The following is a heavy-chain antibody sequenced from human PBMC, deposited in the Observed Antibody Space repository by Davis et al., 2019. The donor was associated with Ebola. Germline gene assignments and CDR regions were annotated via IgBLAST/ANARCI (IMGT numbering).Heavy chain of an antibody. CDR1: GYTFTSYD. CDR3: ARRVGARSGFDY. CDR2: MNPNSGNT. D-gene: IGHD1-26*01. Sequence: AASVKVSCKASGYTFTSYDNNWVRQATGQGLEWMGWMNPNSGNTGYAQKFQGRITMTRNISISTAYMELSSLRSEDTAVYYCARRVGARSGFDYWGQGSLVTVSS. V-gene: IGHV1-8*01. J-gene: IGHJ4*02.